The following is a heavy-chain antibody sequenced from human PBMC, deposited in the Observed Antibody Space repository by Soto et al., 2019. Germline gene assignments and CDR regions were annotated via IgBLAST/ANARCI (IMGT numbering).Heavy chain of an antibody. J-gene: IGHJ4*02. CDR2: ISADGSTR. D-gene: IGHD3-22*01. CDR3: ARARASYYDSPDY. Sequence: QIQLVESGGGLVEPGGSLRLSCAASGFIFSDHYMTWIRQAPGKGLEWISKISADGSTRYYADSVKGRFTVSRDNAKNSLYLHMSSLRADDTAIYYCARARASYYDSPDYWGQGTLVTVSS. V-gene: IGHV3-11*04. CDR1: GFIFSDHY.